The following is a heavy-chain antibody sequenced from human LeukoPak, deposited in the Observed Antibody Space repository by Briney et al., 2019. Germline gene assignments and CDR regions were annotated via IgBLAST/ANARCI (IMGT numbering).Heavy chain of an antibody. CDR1: GFTVSSNY. V-gene: IGHV3-53*01. CDR2: LYSGGNT. D-gene: IGHD3-3*01. Sequence: GGSLRLSCAVSGFTVSSNYMSWVRQAPGKGLEWVSVLYSGGNTYYADSVKGRFTISRDNAKNTLYLQMNSLRAEDTAVYYCASESTYYDFWSGYYRGSGFDPWGQGTLVTVSS. CDR3: ASESTYYDFWSGYYRGSGFDP. J-gene: IGHJ5*02.